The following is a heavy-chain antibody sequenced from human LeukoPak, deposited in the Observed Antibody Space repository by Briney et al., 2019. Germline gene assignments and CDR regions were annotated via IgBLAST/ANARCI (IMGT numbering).Heavy chain of an antibody. V-gene: IGHV3-21*01. CDR2: ITSGGDYI. D-gene: IGHD3-9*01. J-gene: IGHJ4*02. CDR3: ARGHYDVLAASYKWTPDY. CDR1: GFTFKTFN. Sequence: GGSLRLSCAASGFTFKTFNMNWVRQAPGKGLECVSSITSGGDYIYYADSVKGRFTTSRDNAKNSLSLQLNSLRVEDTAVYYCARGHYDVLAASYKWTPDYWGQGTLVTVSS.